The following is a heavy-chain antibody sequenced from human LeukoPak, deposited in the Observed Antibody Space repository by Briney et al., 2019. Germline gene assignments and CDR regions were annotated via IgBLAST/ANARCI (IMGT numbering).Heavy chain of an antibody. CDR2: INHSGST. CDR1: GGSFSGYY. V-gene: IGHV4-34*01. J-gene: IGHJ5*02. D-gene: IGHD3-10*01. CDR3: ARGVHYYGSGSYYPA. Sequence: SETLSLTCAVYGGSFSGYYWSWIRQPPGKGLEWIGEINHSGSTNYNPSLKSRVTISVDTSKNQFSLKLSSVTAADTAVYYCARGVHYYGSGSYYPAWGQGTLVTVSS.